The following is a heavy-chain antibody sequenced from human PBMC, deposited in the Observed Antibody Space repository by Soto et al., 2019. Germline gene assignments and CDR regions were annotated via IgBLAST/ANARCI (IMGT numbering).Heavy chain of an antibody. D-gene: IGHD1-26*01. CDR2: VYYTGTT. CDR3: ARDFAGRGPFDP. Sequence: SETLSLTCTVSNVSIASSYWSCIRQSPLKGLEWIGFVYYTGTTKYNPSLKSRVTISVDTSKNEFSLKLTSVTTADTAFYFCARDFAGRGPFDPWGPGTLVTVSS. V-gene: IGHV4-59*01. J-gene: IGHJ5*01. CDR1: NVSIASSY.